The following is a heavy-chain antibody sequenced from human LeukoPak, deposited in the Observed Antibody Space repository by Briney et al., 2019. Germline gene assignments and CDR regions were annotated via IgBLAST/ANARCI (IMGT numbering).Heavy chain of an antibody. CDR2: INEDGSVK. CDR1: GFTFSNYG. D-gene: IGHD3-22*01. Sequence: PGGSLRLSCAASGFTFSNYGMHWVRQAPGKGLEWVANINEDGSVKHYVDSVKGRFTISRDNAKNSVFLQMNSLRDEDTALYYCATSDDSSGSDWGQGTLVTVSS. V-gene: IGHV3-7*01. J-gene: IGHJ4*02. CDR3: ATSDDSSGSD.